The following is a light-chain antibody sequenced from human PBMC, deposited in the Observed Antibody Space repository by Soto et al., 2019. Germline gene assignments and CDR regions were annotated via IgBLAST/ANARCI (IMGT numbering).Light chain of an antibody. J-gene: IGKJ1*01. CDR2: GAT. V-gene: IGKV1-39*01. CDR3: QQSYIAPLT. Sequence: DIQMTQTPSTLSASLGDRVTITCRASQTVNTYLNWHQQKPGKPPKLLIHGATSLQSGAPSRFSGSGSGTDFTLTISSLQPEDFATYYCQQSYIAPLTFGPGTKVEIK. CDR1: QTVNTY.